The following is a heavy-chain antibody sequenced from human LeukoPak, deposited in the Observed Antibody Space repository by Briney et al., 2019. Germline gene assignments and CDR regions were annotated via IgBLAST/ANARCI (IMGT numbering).Heavy chain of an antibody. V-gene: IGHV4-34*01. CDR2: INHSGST. Sequence: SETLSLTCAVYGGSFSGYYWSWIRQPPGKGLEWIGEINHSGSTNYNPSLKSRVTISVDTSKNQFSLKLSSVTAADTAVYYCARDRPVDIVATINVFDYWGQGTLVTVSS. CDR1: GGSFSGYY. D-gene: IGHD5-12*01. J-gene: IGHJ4*02. CDR3: ARDRPVDIVATINVFDY.